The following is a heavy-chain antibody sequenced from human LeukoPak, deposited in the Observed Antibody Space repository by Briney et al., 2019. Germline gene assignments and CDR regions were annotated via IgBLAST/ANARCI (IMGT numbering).Heavy chain of an antibody. V-gene: IGHV3-53*01. CDR3: AKLGHGGYYSYMHV. CDR2: ISTDGTT. CDR1: GFTVNSNY. J-gene: IGHJ6*03. D-gene: IGHD3-16*01. Sequence: GGSLRLSCAASGFTVNSNYMNWVRQAPGKGLESVSSISTDGTTYYAHSVKGRFTLSRDNSKNTLHLQMRSLRAEDTAVYYCAKLGHGGYYSYMHVWGKGTTVTVSS.